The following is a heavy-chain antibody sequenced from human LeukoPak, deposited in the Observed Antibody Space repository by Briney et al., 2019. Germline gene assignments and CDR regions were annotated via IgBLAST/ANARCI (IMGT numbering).Heavy chain of an antibody. CDR1: GGSINSYY. Sequence: SETLSLTCTVSGGSINSYYWGWVRQPPEKGLEWIGSIYYSGNIYYNPSLKSGVTISVDTSNNQFSLKLSSVTAADTAVYYCARREDTDTAISPFDYWGQGTLVTVSS. CDR2: IYYSGNI. D-gene: IGHD5-18*01. V-gene: IGHV4-59*08. CDR3: ARREDTDTAISPFDY. J-gene: IGHJ4*02.